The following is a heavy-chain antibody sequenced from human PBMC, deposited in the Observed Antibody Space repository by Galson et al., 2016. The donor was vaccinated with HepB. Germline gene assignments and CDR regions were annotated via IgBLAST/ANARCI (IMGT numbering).Heavy chain of an antibody. D-gene: IGHD3-10*01. V-gene: IGHV3-7*03. J-gene: IGHJ4*02. CDR2: IKQDGGEK. CDR3: ARAYYYGSGSQPYYFDY. CDR1: GFTFSTYW. Sequence: LRLSCAASGFTFSTYWMSWVRQAPGKGLEWVANIKQDGGEKDYVDSVKGRFTISRDNAKNSLYLQMNSLRAEDTAVYYCARAYYYGSGSQPYYFDYWGQGTLVTVSS.